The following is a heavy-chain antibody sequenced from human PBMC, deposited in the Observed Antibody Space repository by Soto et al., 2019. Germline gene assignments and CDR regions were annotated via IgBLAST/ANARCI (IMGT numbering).Heavy chain of an antibody. CDR1: GFTFSSYG. V-gene: IGHV3-30*03. CDR2: ISYDGSNK. J-gene: IGHJ4*02. CDR3: ATPRGYDYGWGSYRYTGDNSVDY. Sequence: QVQLVESGGGVVQPGRSLRLSCAASGFTFSSYGMHWVRQAPGKGLEWVAVISYDGSNKYYADSVKGRFTISRDNSKNTLYLQMNSLRAEDTAVYYCATPRGYDYGWGSYRYTGDNSVDYWGQGTLVTVSS. D-gene: IGHD3-16*02.